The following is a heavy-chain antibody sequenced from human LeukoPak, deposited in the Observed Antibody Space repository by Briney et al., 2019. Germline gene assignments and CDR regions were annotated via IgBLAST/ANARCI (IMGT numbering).Heavy chain of an antibody. Sequence: PGGSLRLSCAASGFTFSSYWMHWVRQAPGKGLVWVSRINSDGSSTSYADSVKGRFTISRDNAKNTLYLQMNSLRAEDTAVYYCAREDIAAAGTLDYWGQGTLVTVSS. CDR1: GFTFSSYW. CDR2: INSDGSST. J-gene: IGHJ4*02. V-gene: IGHV3-74*01. CDR3: AREDIAAAGTLDY. D-gene: IGHD6-13*01.